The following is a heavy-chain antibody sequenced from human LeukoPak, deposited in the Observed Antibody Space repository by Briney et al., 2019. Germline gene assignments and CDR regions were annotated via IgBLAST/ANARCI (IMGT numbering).Heavy chain of an antibody. CDR3: AKSSKAQGPYYLDY. V-gene: IGHV3-23*01. Sequence: GGTLRLSCAASGFTFSSYGMSWVRQAPGKGLEWVSAISGSGGSTYYADSVKGRFTISRDNSKNTLYLQMNSLRAEDTAVYYCAKSSKAQGPYYLDYWGQGTLVTVSS. CDR1: GFTFSSYG. J-gene: IGHJ4*02. CDR2: ISGSGGST.